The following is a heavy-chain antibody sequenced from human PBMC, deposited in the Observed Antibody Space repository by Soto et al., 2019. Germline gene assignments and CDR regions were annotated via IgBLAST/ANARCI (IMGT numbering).Heavy chain of an antibody. D-gene: IGHD1-26*01. CDR1: GITFTKYA. CDR3: AKRKGELLRPDAFDI. J-gene: IGHJ3*02. CDR2: ISGSGGST. V-gene: IGHV3-23*01. Sequence: GGSLRLSCAPSGITFTKYARAWVRQVPQRGLDWVSAISGSGGSTYYAVSVKGGFTTSRDNSKNTLDLQMNSLGAEDTAVYYCAKRKGELLRPDAFDIWGQGTMVTV.